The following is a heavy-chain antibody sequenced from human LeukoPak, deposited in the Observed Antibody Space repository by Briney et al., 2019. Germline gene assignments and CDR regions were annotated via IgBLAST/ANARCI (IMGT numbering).Heavy chain of an antibody. D-gene: IGHD2-21*01. J-gene: IGHJ3*02. CDR2: IYSGGST. V-gene: IGHV3-53*01. CDR3: ARVIDDAFDI. Sequence: HPGGSLRLSCAASGFTVSSNYMSWVRQAPGKGLEWVSVIYSGGSTYYADSVKGRFTISRDNSKNTLYLQMNSLRAEDTAVYYCARVIDDAFDIWGQGTMVTVSS. CDR1: GFTVSSNY.